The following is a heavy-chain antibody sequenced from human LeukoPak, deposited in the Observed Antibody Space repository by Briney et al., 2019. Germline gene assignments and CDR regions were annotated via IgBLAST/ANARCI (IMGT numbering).Heavy chain of an antibody. CDR2: IYYSGST. V-gene: IGHV4-39*01. J-gene: IGHJ4*02. CDR1: GGSISSSSYY. D-gene: IGHD6-13*01. Sequence: PSETLSLTCTVSGGSISSSSYYWGWIRQPPGKGLEWIGSIYYSGSTYYNPSLKSRVTISVDTSKNQFSLKLSSVTAADTAVYYCASQNGSSWYYFDYWGQGTLVTVSS. CDR3: ASQNGSSWYYFDY.